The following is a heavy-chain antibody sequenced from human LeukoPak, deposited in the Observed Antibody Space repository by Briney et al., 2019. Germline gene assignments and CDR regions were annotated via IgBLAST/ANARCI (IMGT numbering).Heavy chain of an antibody. J-gene: IGHJ5*02. CDR1: GFTFSSYG. D-gene: IGHD2-2*01. CDR2: IRYDGSNK. Sequence: PGGSLRPSCAASGFTFSSYGMHWVRQAPGKGLEWVAFIRYDGSNKYYADSVKGRFTISRDNSKNTLYLQMNSLRAEDTAVYYCAKEYCSSTSCYLNWFDPWGQGTLVTVSS. V-gene: IGHV3-30*02. CDR3: AKEYCSSTSCYLNWFDP.